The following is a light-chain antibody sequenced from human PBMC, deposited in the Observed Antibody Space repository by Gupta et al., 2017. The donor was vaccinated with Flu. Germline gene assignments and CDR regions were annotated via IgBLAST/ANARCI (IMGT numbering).Light chain of an antibody. J-gene: IGLJ2*01. V-gene: IGLV3-25*02. CDR3: QSADSTGTYRV. Sequence: SYELTQPPSVSVSPGQTAMITCSGDALPDQYGYWYQQKAGQAPVIGIYKDTERPSGIPERFSGSSSGTTVTLTISGVQAEDEADYYCQSADSTGTYRVFGGGTKLTVL. CDR2: KDT. CDR1: ALPDQY.